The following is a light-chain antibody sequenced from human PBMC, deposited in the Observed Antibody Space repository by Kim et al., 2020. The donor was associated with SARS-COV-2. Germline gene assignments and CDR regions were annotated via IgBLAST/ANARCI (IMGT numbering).Light chain of an antibody. J-gene: IGKJ5*01. CDR2: RAS. V-gene: IGKV3-15*01. CDR3: QQYNQWPPIT. CDR1: QTIGTD. Sequence: SPGESATLPCMASQTIGTDQAWCHQKPGQAARLLVFRASTQAPGGPGRFSGGGSGTEFSLTINSLQPDDVAVYYCQQYNQWPPITFGQGTRLEIK.